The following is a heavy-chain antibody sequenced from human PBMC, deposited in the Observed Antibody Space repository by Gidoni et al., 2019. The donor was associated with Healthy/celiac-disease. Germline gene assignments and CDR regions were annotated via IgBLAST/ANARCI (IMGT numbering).Heavy chain of an antibody. Sequence: QVQLVESGGGVVQPGRSLRLSCAASGFNFSSYGMHWVRQAPGKGLEWVAVISYDGSNKYYADSVKGRFTISRDNSKNTLYLQMNSLRAEDTAVYYCAKARRIGLLWFGELGDYWGQGTLVTVSS. D-gene: IGHD3-10*01. CDR1: GFNFSSYG. CDR2: ISYDGSNK. J-gene: IGHJ4*02. V-gene: IGHV3-30*18. CDR3: AKARRIGLLWFGELGDY.